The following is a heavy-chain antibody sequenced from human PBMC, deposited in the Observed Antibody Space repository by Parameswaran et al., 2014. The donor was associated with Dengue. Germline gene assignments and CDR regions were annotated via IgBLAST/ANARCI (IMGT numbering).Heavy chain of an antibody. Sequence: ASVKVSCKASGYSFSSYGISWVRQAPGQGLEWMGWVSGYHGNTNYAQKFQGRVTMTTDTSTSTAYMELRTLRHDDTAVYYCAREPRGLRGYYYEMDVWGQGTTVTVSS. CDR3: AREPRGLRGYYYEMDV. CDR1: GYSFSSYG. V-gene: IGHV1-18*01. D-gene: IGHD4-17*01. CDR2: VSGYHGNT. J-gene: IGHJ6*02.